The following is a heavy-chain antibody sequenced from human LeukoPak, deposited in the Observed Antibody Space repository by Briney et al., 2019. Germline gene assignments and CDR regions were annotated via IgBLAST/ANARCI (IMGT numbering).Heavy chain of an antibody. CDR3: ARGGDNPPRLEY. CDR2: ISGSGGST. J-gene: IGHJ4*02. D-gene: IGHD1-14*01. CDR1: GFTFSSYA. V-gene: IGHV3-23*01. Sequence: GGSLRLSCAASGFTFSSYAMSWVRQAPGKGLEWVTGISGSGGSTYYADSVKGRFTISRDNSKNTLYVQLNSLRGEDTAVYYCARGGDNPPRLEYWGQGTLVTVSS.